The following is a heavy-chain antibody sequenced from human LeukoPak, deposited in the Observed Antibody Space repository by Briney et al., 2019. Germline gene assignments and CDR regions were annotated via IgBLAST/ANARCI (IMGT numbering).Heavy chain of an antibody. V-gene: IGHV4-59*12. Sequence: PSETLSLTCTVSGGSISSYYWSWIRQPPGKGLEWIGYIYYSGSTNYNPSLKSRVTISVDTSKNQFSLKLSSVTAADTAVYYCARVWGPGRYYYYMDVWGKGTTVTVSS. CDR1: GGSISSYY. J-gene: IGHJ6*03. CDR2: IYYSGST. D-gene: IGHD7-27*01. CDR3: ARVWGPGRYYYYMDV.